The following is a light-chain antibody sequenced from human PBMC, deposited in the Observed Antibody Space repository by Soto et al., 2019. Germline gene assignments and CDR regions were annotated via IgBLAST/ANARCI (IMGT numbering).Light chain of an antibody. Sequence: VMTQSPVTLSVSPGERATLSCRASQSVGSRLAWYQQKPGQAPRLLIYGASNRATGIPARFTGSGSGTEFTLTISSLQSEDFAYYYCQQYNDWPRTFGQGTKVHIK. CDR1: QSVGSR. CDR3: QQYNDWPRT. CDR2: GAS. J-gene: IGKJ1*01. V-gene: IGKV3-15*01.